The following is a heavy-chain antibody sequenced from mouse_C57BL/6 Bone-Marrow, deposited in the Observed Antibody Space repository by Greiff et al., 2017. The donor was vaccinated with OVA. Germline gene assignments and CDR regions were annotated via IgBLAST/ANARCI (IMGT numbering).Heavy chain of an antibody. J-gene: IGHJ1*03. V-gene: IGHV7-1*01. Sequence: EVMLVESGGGLVQSGRSLRLSCATSGFTFSDFYMEWVRQAPGKGLEWIAASRNKANDYTTEYSASVKGRFIVSRDTSQSILYLQMNALRAEDTAIYYCARDEITTRYFDVWGTGTTVTVSS. CDR3: ARDEITTRYFDV. CDR1: GFTFSDFY. D-gene: IGHD1-1*01. CDR2: SRNKANDYTT.